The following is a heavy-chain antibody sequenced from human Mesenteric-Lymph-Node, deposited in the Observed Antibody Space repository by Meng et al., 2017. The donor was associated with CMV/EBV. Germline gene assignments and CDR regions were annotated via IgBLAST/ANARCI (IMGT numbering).Heavy chain of an antibody. CDR1: GFTFSSYA. Sequence: GESLKISCAASGFTFSSYAMGWVRQAPGKGLEWVAFIRYDGSNKYYADSVKGRFTISRDNSKNTLYLQMNSLRAEDTAVYFCAKDNSASYYYYGMDVWGQGTTVTVS. CDR3: AKDNSASYYYYGMDV. J-gene: IGHJ6*02. CDR2: IRYDGSNK. V-gene: IGHV3-30*02. D-gene: IGHD2/OR15-2a*01.